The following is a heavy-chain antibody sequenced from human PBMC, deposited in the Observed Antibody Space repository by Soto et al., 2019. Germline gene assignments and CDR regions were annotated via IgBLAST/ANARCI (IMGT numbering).Heavy chain of an antibody. J-gene: IGHJ4*02. CDR1: GGSFSGYY. CDR3: ARRPRITMIVAEYYFDY. Sequence: SETLSLTCAVYGGSFSGYYWSWIRQPPGKGLEWIGEINHSGSTNYNPSLKSRVTISVDTSKNQFSLKLSSVTAADTAVYYCARRPRITMIVAEYYFDYWGQGTLVTVSS. D-gene: IGHD3-22*01. V-gene: IGHV4-34*01. CDR2: INHSGST.